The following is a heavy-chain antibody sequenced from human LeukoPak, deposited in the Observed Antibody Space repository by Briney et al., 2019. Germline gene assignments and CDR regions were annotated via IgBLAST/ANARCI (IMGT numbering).Heavy chain of an antibody. CDR3: AREEEVVGATNWFDP. CDR1: GFTFSSYS. CDR2: ISSSSSYI. Sequence: PGGSLRLSCAASGFTFSSYSMNWVRQAPGKGLEWVSSISSSSSYIYYADSVKGRFTISRDNAKNSLYLQMNSLRAEDTAVYYCAREEEVVGATNWFDPWGQGTLVTVSS. D-gene: IGHD1-26*01. J-gene: IGHJ5*02. V-gene: IGHV3-21*01.